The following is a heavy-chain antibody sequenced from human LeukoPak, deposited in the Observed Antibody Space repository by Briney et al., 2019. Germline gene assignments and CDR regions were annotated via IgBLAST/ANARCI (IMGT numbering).Heavy chain of an antibody. D-gene: IGHD3-10*01. J-gene: IGHJ4*02. V-gene: IGHV3-66*01. CDR3: ARESSTTWSRGILDY. CDR2: IYSGGTT. Sequence: GGSLRLSCAASGFTLSSYHMNWVSQAPGKGLEWVSVIYSGGTTYYADSVRGRFTISRDNSKNTLYLQMNSLRAEDTAVYYCARESSTTWSRGILDYWGQGTLVIVSS. CDR1: GFTLSSYH.